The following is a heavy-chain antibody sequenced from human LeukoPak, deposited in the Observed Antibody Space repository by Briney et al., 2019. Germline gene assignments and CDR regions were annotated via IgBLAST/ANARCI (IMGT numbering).Heavy chain of an antibody. J-gene: IGHJ5*02. D-gene: IGHD1-26*01. CDR1: GFTFSNYG. CDR3: AKGGAEWELLNWFDP. V-gene: IGHV3-30*18. CDR2: ISCNGSNK. Sequence: GRSLRLSCAASGFTFSNYGMHWVRQAPGKGLEWVAVISCNGSNKYYTDSVKGRFTISRDNSKNTLYLQMNSLRAEDTAVYYCAKGGAEWELLNWFDPWGQGTLVTVSS.